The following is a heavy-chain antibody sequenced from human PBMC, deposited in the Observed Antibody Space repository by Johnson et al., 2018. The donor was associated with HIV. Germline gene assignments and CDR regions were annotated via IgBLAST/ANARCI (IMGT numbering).Heavy chain of an antibody. CDR1: GFTFSSYG. D-gene: IGHD1-26*01. Sequence: QVQLVESGGGLVQPGRSLRLSCAASGFTFSSYGMHWVRQAPGKGLEWVAVISYDGSNKYYADSVKGRFIISRDNAKNSLYLQMNSLRAEDTAVYYCARDHIVGATNDAFDVWCQGTMVTVSS. J-gene: IGHJ3*01. CDR2: ISYDGSNK. V-gene: IGHV3-30*03. CDR3: ARDHIVGATNDAFDV.